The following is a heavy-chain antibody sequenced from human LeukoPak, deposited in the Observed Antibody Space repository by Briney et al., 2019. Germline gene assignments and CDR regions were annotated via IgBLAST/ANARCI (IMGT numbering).Heavy chain of an antibody. J-gene: IGHJ4*02. V-gene: IGHV3-23*01. Sequence: GGSLRLSCAASGFTFTNHAMSWVRQAPGKGLQWIAVISGGGRTTEYADFVKGRFTVSRDNSMNTLSLHMDSLRVEDTAIYYCAKNVVFTRYFDSWGQGTLVTVSS. CDR2: ISGGGRTT. CDR1: GFTFTNHA. CDR3: AKNVVFTRYFDS. D-gene: IGHD2-2*01.